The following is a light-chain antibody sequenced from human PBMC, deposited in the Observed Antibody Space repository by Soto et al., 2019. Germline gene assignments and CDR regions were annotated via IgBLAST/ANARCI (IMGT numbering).Light chain of an antibody. Sequence: IELTQWPGTLYLYKGEKGTLSCRAIQSVSNSYLAWYQQKPGQAPRLLIYDASDRATGIPARFSGSGSGTDFTLTISSLEPEDFAVYYCQQRSNWPLITFGQGSLLEI. CDR3: QQRSNWPLIT. V-gene: IGKV3-11*01. CDR1: QSVSNSY. J-gene: IGKJ5*01. CDR2: DAS.